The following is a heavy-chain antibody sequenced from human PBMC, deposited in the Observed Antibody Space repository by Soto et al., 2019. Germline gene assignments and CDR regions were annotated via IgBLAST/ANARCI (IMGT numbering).Heavy chain of an antibody. CDR1: GYTFNSYD. CDR3: ARGVDTAMATYYYYMDV. CDR2: MNPNSGNT. J-gene: IGHJ6*03. Sequence: GASVKVSCKASGYTFNSYDINWARQATGQGLEWMGWMNPNSGNTGYAQKFQGRVTMTRNTSISTAYMELSSLRSEDTAVYYCARGVDTAMATYYYYMDVWGKGTTVTGSS. D-gene: IGHD5-18*01. V-gene: IGHV1-8*01.